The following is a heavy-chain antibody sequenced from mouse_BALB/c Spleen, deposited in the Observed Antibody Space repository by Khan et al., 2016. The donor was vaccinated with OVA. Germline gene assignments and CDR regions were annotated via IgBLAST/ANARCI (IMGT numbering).Heavy chain of an antibody. CDR1: GYTFTNYG. CDR3: ARVYYMYGSWFAY. D-gene: IGHD2-14*01. V-gene: IGHV9-3*02. Sequence: QIQLVQSGPELKKPGETVKISCKASGYTFTNYGMNWVKQAPGKGLKWMGWINTNTGEPTYAEEFKERFAFSLETSASTAYLQIHDLKNEDTATYCCARVYYMYGSWFAYWGQGTLVTVSA. CDR2: INTNTGEP. J-gene: IGHJ3*01.